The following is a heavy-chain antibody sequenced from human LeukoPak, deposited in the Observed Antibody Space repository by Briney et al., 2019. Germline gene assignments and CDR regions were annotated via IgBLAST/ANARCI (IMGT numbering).Heavy chain of an antibody. CDR3: ARDRGRHYDSRGFYWGYYFDS. Sequence: SGGSLRLSCAASGFTFSTYAVNWVRQAPGKGLEWVSTISGSGGTYYADSVKGRFTISRDNSKDTLYLQMSSVRVDDTAVYCARDRGRHYDSRGFYWGYYFDSWGQGILVTVST. D-gene: IGHD3-22*01. CDR1: GFTFSTYA. CDR2: ISGSGGT. V-gene: IGHV3-23*01. J-gene: IGHJ4*02.